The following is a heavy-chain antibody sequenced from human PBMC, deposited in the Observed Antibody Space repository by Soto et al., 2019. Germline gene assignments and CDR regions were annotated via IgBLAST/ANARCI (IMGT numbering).Heavy chain of an antibody. CDR2: ISGSGGST. Sequence: AGSLRLSCSASGFTFSSYAMSLVRQAPGKGLEWVSAISGSGGSTYYADSVKGRFTISRDNSKNTLYLQMNSRRAEDTAVYYCAKVDPKYYYDSSGYFDYWGQGTLVTVSS. D-gene: IGHD3-22*01. CDR3: AKVDPKYYYDSSGYFDY. CDR1: GFTFSSYA. J-gene: IGHJ4*02. V-gene: IGHV3-23*01.